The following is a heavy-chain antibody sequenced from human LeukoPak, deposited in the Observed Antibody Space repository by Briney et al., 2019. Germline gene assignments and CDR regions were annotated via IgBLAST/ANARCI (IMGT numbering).Heavy chain of an antibody. J-gene: IGHJ4*02. CDR2: IKQDGSEK. CDR1: GFTFNNYW. Sequence: GGSLRLSCAASGFTFNNYWMTWVRQAPGKGLEWVANIKQDGSEKYYVESVKGRFTISRDNAENSLYLQMNSLRAEDTAVYYCARGSGSDYWGQGTLVTVSS. V-gene: IGHV3-7*03. CDR3: ARGSGSDY.